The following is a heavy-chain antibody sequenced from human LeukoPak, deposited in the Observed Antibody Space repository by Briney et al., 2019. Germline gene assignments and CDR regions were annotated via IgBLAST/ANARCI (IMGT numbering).Heavy chain of an antibody. J-gene: IGHJ6*03. Sequence: GGSLRLSCAASGFTFSSYVMSWVRQAPGKGLEWVSAISGSGGSTYYADSVKGRFTISRDNSKNTLYLQMNSLRAEDTAVYYCAKDKGTMVRGNYYYMDVWGKGTTVTISS. CDR3: AKDKGTMVRGNYYYMDV. CDR1: GFTFSSYV. V-gene: IGHV3-23*01. D-gene: IGHD3-10*01. CDR2: ISGSGGST.